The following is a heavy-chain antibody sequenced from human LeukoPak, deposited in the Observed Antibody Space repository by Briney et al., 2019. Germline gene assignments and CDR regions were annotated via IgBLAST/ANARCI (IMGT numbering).Heavy chain of an antibody. J-gene: IGHJ4*02. CDR3: ASRVVYPAAKSVHYSDY. Sequence: PSETLSLTCTVSGGSISSYYWSWIRQPPGQGLEWMGYMYYSGSTNYNPSLKSRVSISVDTSKNQFSLKLSSVTAADTAVYYCASRVVYPAAKSVHYSDYWGQGTLVTVSS. CDR1: GGSISSYY. D-gene: IGHD2-2*01. V-gene: IGHV4-59*08. CDR2: MYYSGST.